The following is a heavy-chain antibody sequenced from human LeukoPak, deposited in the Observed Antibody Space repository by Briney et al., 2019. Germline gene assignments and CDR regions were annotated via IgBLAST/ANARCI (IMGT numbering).Heavy chain of an antibody. CDR2: INHSGST. Sequence: SETLSLTCAVYGGSFTGYYWSWIRQPPGKGLEWMGEINHSGSTNYNPSLKSRGTISIDKSKNHFSLRLRSVTAADTTVYYCARVTVRPYDSGSYPTPYFDYWGQGTLVTVSS. CDR3: ARVTVRPYDSGSYPTPYFDY. V-gene: IGHV4-34*01. J-gene: IGHJ4*02. D-gene: IGHD3-10*01. CDR1: GGSFTGYY.